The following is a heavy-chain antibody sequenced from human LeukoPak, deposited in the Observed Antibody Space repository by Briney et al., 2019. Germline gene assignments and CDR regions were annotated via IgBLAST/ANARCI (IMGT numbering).Heavy chain of an antibody. CDR2: IYYSGST. V-gene: IGHV4-59*12. D-gene: IGHD6-19*01. J-gene: IGHJ5*02. CDR3: ARGRRVYSSGTNWFDP. Sequence: SETLSLTCTVSGGSISSYYWSWIRQPPGKGLEWIGYIYYSGSTNYNPSLKSRVTISVDTSKNQFSLKLSSVTAADTAVYYCARGRRVYSSGTNWFDPWGQGTLVTVSS. CDR1: GGSISSYY.